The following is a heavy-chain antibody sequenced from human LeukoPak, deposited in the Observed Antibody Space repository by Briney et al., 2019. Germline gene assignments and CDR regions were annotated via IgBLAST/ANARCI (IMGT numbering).Heavy chain of an antibody. CDR1: GVPFSGDY. CDR2: INHSRST. D-gene: IGHD3-16*01. J-gene: IGHJ4*02. Sequence: EPSETLSLTCAGYGVPFSGDYWSWIRQPPGKGLEGIGEINHSRSTNYNPSLKGRVTISVDTSKNQFSLKLTSVNAADTAVYYCARLTLSLGESLFDSWGQGTLVTVSS. V-gene: IGHV4-34*01. CDR3: ARLTLSLGESLFDS.